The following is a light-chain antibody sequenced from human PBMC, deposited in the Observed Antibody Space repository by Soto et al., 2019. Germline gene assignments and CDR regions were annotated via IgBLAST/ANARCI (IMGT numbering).Light chain of an antibody. V-gene: IGLV1-44*01. CDR3: ASLYDSLNGVV. Sequence: QSVLTQPPSASGTPGQRVTISCSGSSSNIGSNTVNCYQQLPGTAPKLLIYSNNQRPSGVPARFSGSKSGTSASLAISGLRSEDAADYYCASLYDSLNGVVFGGGPKVTVL. CDR2: SNN. CDR1: SSNIGSNT. J-gene: IGLJ2*01.